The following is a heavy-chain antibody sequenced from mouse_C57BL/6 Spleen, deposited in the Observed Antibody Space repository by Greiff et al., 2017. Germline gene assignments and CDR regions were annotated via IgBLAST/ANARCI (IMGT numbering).Heavy chain of an antibody. CDR2: ISNGGGST. CDR3: ARQIYDGYYGGAMDY. Sequence: EVKLVESGGGLVQPGGSLKLSCAASGFTFSDYYMYWVRQTPEKRLEWVAYISNGGGSTYYPDTVKGRFTISRDTATNTLYLQMSTLKSEDTAMYYCARQIYDGYYGGAMDYWGQGTSVTVSS. D-gene: IGHD2-3*01. CDR1: GFTFSDYY. V-gene: IGHV5-12*01. J-gene: IGHJ4*01.